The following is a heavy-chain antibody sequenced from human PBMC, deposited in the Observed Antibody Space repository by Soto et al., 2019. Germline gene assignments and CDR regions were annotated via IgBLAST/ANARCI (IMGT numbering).Heavy chain of an antibody. Sequence: ASVKVSRKASGGTFSSYAISWVRPAPGHGLEWMGGIIPIFGTANYAQKFQGRVTITADESTSTAYMELSSLRSEDTAVYYCARSITYNGIPQYYFDFWGQGTLVTVSS. CDR3: ARSITYNGIPQYYFDF. D-gene: IGHD1-20*01. V-gene: IGHV1-69*13. CDR1: GGTFSSYA. CDR2: IIPIFGTA. J-gene: IGHJ4*02.